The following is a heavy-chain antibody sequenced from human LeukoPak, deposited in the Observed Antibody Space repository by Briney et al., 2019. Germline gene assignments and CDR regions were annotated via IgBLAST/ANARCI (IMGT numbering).Heavy chain of an antibody. CDR3: ARDRGYGMDV. J-gene: IGHJ6*02. V-gene: IGHV4-31*03. CDR2: IYYSGST. Sequence: SETLSLTCTVSGGSINSGGHYCNWIRQHPGKGLEWIGYIYYSGSTYYNPFLKSRLTISVDTSKNQFSLKLSSVTAADTAVYYCARDRGYGMDVWGQGTTVTVSS. CDR1: GGSINSGGHY.